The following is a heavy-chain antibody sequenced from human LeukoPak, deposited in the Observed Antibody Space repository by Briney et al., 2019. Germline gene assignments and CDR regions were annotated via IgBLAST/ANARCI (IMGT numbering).Heavy chain of an antibody. CDR3: ARDAPGNSHTLDY. Sequence: GGSLRLSCAASGFTFNSSPMTWVRQAPGRGLEWVSSVDGGGGGTYYADSVKGRFTISRDNSKSAVYLQMNSLRAEDTAIYYCARDAPGNSHTLDYWGQGTLVTVSS. J-gene: IGHJ4*02. D-gene: IGHD4-23*01. V-gene: IGHV3-23*01. CDR1: GFTFNSSP. CDR2: VDGGGGGT.